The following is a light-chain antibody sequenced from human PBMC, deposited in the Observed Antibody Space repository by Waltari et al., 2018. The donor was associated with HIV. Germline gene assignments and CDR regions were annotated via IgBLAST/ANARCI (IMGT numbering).Light chain of an antibody. CDR1: YCNCGRFY. CDR2: QNN. J-gene: IGLJ2*01. CDR3: AAWDATPKSHWI. Sequence: QYALIQPPSVSGTPGQTAIISCSGTYCNCGRFYAHWYRHLPGTTPTLLIYQNNQRPSGVSDRFTCSKSVSSASLVISGLRGDDEGDYFCAAWDATPKSHWIFGGGTSLTVL. V-gene: IGLV1-47*01.